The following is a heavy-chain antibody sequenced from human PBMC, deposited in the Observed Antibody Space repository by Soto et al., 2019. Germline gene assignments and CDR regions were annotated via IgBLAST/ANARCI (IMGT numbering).Heavy chain of an antibody. Sequence: QVQLVQSGAEVKKPGSSVKVSCKASGGTFSSYAISWVRQAPGQGLEWMGGIIPIFGTANYAQKFQGRVTITADDSTSTTYMELSSLSSEDTAGYYCATAKSTVLVYYYGMDVWGQGTTVTVSS. CDR3: ATAKSTVLVYYYGMDV. J-gene: IGHJ6*02. CDR1: GGTFSSYA. D-gene: IGHD2-15*01. V-gene: IGHV1-69*12. CDR2: IIPIFGTA.